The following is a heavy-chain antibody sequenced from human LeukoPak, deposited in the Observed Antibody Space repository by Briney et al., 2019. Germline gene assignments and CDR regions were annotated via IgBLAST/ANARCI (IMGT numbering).Heavy chain of an antibody. CDR2: ISGSGGST. D-gene: IGHD1-14*01. CDR1: GFTFSSYA. CDR3: AKVPEGEFDY. J-gene: IGHJ4*02. Sequence: SGGSLRLSCAASGFTFSSYAMSWVRQAPGKGPEWVSAISGSGGSTYYADSVKGRFTISRDNSKNTLYLQMNSLRAEDTAVYYCAKVPEGEFDYWGQGTLVTVSS. V-gene: IGHV3-23*01.